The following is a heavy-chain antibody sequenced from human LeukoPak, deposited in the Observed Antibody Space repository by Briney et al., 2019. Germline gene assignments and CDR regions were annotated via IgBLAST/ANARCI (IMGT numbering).Heavy chain of an antibody. J-gene: IGHJ4*02. V-gene: IGHV3-53*01. Sequence: PGGSLRLSCAASGFSVSSNYMNWVRQAPGKGLEWVSFLYGGGSTNYADSVKGRFTISRDNAKNTLYLQMNSLKTEDTAVYYCTTYSFEWIRSFDYWGQGTLVTVSS. CDR2: LYGGGST. CDR3: TTYSFEWIRSFDY. CDR1: GFSVSSNY. D-gene: IGHD5-18*01.